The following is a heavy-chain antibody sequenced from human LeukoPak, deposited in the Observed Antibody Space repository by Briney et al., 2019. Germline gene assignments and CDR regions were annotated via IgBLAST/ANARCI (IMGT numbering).Heavy chain of an antibody. Sequence: PSETLSLTCTVSGGSISTYYWSWIQRPPGKGLEWIAYIHASGPTNYNPSLKSRITISVDTSKNQFSLKLSSVTAADTAVYYCARHDAGIAARPLDNWGQGTLVTVSS. CDR1: GGSISTYY. D-gene: IGHD6-6*01. J-gene: IGHJ4*02. V-gene: IGHV4-4*09. CDR2: IHASGPT. CDR3: ARHDAGIAARPLDN.